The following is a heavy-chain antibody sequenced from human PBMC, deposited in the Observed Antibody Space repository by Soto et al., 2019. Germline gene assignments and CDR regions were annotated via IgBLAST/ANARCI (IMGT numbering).Heavy chain of an antibody. J-gene: IGHJ4*02. CDR2: ISYDGSNK. CDR1: GFTFSSYG. Sequence: VQLVESGGGVVQPGRSLRLSCAASGFTFSSYGMHWVRQAPGKGLEWVAVISYDGSNKYYADSVKGRFTISRDNSKNTLYLQMNSLRAEDTAVYYCAKGKGPQYSSSTSDYWGQGTLVTVSS. D-gene: IGHD6-6*01. V-gene: IGHV3-30*18. CDR3: AKGKGPQYSSSTSDY.